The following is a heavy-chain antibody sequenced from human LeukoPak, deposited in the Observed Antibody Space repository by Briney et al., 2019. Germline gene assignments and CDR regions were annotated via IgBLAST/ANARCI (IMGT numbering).Heavy chain of an antibody. V-gene: IGHV3-21*01. CDR1: GFTFSAYN. CDR3: ARDEGVSFDY. J-gene: IGHJ4*02. CDR2: ISSSSNYI. Sequence: GGSLRLSCVTSGFTFSAYNMNWVRQAPGKGLEWVSCISSSSNYIYYADSVKGRFTISRDNAKNSLYLQMNSLRAEDTAVYYCARDEGVSFDYWGQGTLVTVSP.